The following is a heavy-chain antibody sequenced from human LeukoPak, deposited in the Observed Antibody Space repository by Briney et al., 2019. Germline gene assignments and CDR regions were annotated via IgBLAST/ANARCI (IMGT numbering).Heavy chain of an antibody. D-gene: IGHD2-15*01. V-gene: IGHV3-30*03. Sequence: PGGTLRLSCAASGFTFSSYGMHWVRQAPGKGLEWVAVISYDGTNKYYADSVKGRFTISRDNAKNTLYLQMNSLRAEDTAVYYCATALGYCSGGSCNYWGQGTLVTVSS. CDR3: ATALGYCSGGSCNY. CDR2: ISYDGTNK. J-gene: IGHJ4*02. CDR1: GFTFSSYG.